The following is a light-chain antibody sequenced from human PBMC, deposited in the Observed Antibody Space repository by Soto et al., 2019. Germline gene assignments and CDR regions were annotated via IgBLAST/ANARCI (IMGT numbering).Light chain of an antibody. CDR2: VVS. CDR3: CSYAGRYTWM. V-gene: IGLV2-11*01. J-gene: IGLJ3*02. CDR1: SSDVGGYDY. Sequence: QSALTKPRSVSGSPGQSVTISCTGTSSDVGGYDYVSWYQQHPGKAPKLMIYVVSRRPSGVPDRFSGSKSGSTASLTISGLQADDEADYYCCSYAGRYTWMFGGGTKVTVL.